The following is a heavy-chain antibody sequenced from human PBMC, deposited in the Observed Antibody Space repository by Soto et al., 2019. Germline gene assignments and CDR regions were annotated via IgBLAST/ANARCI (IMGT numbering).Heavy chain of an antibody. CDR2: LYTGGTI. V-gene: IGHV3-53*01. CDR1: GFSVSRKY. J-gene: IGHJ4*02. Sequence: GGSMRLSCAASGFSVSRKYMSWVRQTPEKGLEWVAVLYTGGTIFYTDSVKGRFTISGDSSENTLYLQMNNLRVEDTAVYYCARGCGGGSCYSDWDYWGQGTLVTVSS. D-gene: IGHD2-21*02. CDR3: ARGCGGGSCYSDWDY.